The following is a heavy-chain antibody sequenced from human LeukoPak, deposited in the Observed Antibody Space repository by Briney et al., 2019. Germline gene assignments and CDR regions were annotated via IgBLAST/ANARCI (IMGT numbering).Heavy chain of an antibody. CDR3: AAIAAAGFQGARYYYYMDV. Sequence: ASVKVSCKASGYTFTGYYMHWVRQAPGQGLEWMGWINPNSGGTNDAQKFQGRVTLTRDTSISTAYMELSRLRSDDTAVYYCAAIAAAGFQGARYYYYMDVWGKGTTVTVSS. J-gene: IGHJ6*03. CDR2: INPNSGGT. CDR1: GYTFTGYY. D-gene: IGHD6-13*01. V-gene: IGHV1-2*02.